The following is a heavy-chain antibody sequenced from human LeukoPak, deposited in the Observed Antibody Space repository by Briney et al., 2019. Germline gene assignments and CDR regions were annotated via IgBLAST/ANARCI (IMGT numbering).Heavy chain of an antibody. Sequence: GGSLRLSCVASGFTFSSYWMHWVRQAPGEGLVWVSRINSDGSSTSYADSVKGRFTISRDNAKNTLYLQMNSLRVEDTAVYYCARVGTNYYGSGSYRTYYYMDVWGKGTTVTVSS. CDR1: GFTFSSYW. V-gene: IGHV3-74*01. J-gene: IGHJ6*03. CDR2: INSDGSST. D-gene: IGHD3-10*01. CDR3: ARVGTNYYGSGSYRTYYYMDV.